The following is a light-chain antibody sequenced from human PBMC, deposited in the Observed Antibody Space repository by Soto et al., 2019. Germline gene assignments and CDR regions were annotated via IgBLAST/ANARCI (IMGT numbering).Light chain of an antibody. J-gene: IGKJ5*01. V-gene: IGKV3-11*01. Sequence: ELVLTQSPATLSLYTGAIATLSCRSSQSVSNFLAWYQQKPGQAPRLLIDDASKRATGIPARFSGSGSGTDFTLTISSLQSEDFAVYYCQQYNTWPPITFGQGTQLEIK. CDR2: DAS. CDR3: QQYNTWPPIT. CDR1: QSVSNF.